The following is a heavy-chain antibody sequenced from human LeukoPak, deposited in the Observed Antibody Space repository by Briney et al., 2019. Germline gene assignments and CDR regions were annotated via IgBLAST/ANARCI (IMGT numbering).Heavy chain of an antibody. CDR1: GFTFSDYY. J-gene: IGHJ4*02. CDR2: IKQEGSEK. V-gene: IGHV3-7*01. CDR3: ATHRGYSYGTAEDFDY. D-gene: IGHD5-18*01. Sequence: GGSLRLSCAASGFTFSDYYMSWIRQAPGKGLEWVANIKQEGSEKYYVDSVKGRFTISRDNAKNSLYLQMNSLRAEDTALYYCATHRGYSYGTAEDFDYWGQGTLVTVSS.